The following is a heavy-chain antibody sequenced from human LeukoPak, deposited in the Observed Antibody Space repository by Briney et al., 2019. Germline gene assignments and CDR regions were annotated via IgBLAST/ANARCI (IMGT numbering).Heavy chain of an antibody. CDR2: IYYSGST. Sequence: PSETLSLTCTVSGGSISSYYWSWIRQPPGKGLEWIGYIYYSGSTNYNPSLKSRVTISVDTSKNQFSLKLSSVTAADTAVYYCAREGSSSPFDYWGQGTLVTVS. J-gene: IGHJ4*02. CDR1: GGSISSYY. D-gene: IGHD6-6*01. V-gene: IGHV4-59*01. CDR3: AREGSSSPFDY.